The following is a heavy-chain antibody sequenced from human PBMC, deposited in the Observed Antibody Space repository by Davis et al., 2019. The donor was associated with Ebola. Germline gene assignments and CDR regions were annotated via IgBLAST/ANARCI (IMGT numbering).Heavy chain of an antibody. J-gene: IGHJ5*02. CDR3: AKDPGGYSHDS. CDR1: GFTFSGYA. CDR2: ITDSGGST. V-gene: IGHV3-23*01. Sequence: GESLKISCAASGFTFSGYAMNWVRQAPGKGLEWVSSITDSGGSTYYADSVKGRFSISRDNSKNTLYLQMNSLRAEDTALYYCAKDPGGYSHDSWGQGTLVSVSS. D-gene: IGHD5-18*01.